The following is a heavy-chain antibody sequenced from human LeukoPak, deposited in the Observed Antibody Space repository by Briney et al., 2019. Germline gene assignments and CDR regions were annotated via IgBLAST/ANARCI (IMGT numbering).Heavy chain of an antibody. CDR3: ARGMAAGGHWFDP. CDR2: ISAYNGNT. CDR1: GYTFTSYG. D-gene: IGHD6-13*01. J-gene: IGHJ5*02. V-gene: IGHV1-18*01. Sequence: ASVKVSCKASGYTFTSYGISWVRQAPGQGLEWMGWISAYNGNTNNAQKLQGRVTITADKSTSTAYMELSSLRSEDTAVYYCARGMAAGGHWFDPWGQGTLVTVSS.